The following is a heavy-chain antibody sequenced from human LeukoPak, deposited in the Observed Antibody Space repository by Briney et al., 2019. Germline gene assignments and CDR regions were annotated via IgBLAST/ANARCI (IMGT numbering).Heavy chain of an antibody. CDR1: GYSISSGSY. CDR3: ARTSAAAGSFAAFDY. V-gene: IGHV4-38-2*02. Sequence: SETLSLTCIVSGYSISSGSYWGWVRQPPGKGLEWIGSVYPPGNTYYNPSLKSRVTISVDTSKSQFSLKLTSVTAADTAVYYCARTSAAAGSFAAFDYWGQGTLVTVSS. D-gene: IGHD6-13*01. CDR2: VYPPGNT. J-gene: IGHJ4*02.